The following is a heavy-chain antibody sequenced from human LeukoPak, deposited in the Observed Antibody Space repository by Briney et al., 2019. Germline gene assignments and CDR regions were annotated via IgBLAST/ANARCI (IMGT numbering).Heavy chain of an antibody. CDR1: GGSISSYY. CDR3: ARVASRISGYYYGMDV. J-gene: IGHJ6*04. D-gene: IGHD2-15*01. CDR2: IYYSGST. V-gene: IGHV4-59*01. Sequence: PSETLSLTCTVSGGSISSYYWSWIRQPPGKGLEWIGYIYYSGSTNYNPSLKSRVTISVDTSKNQFSLKLSSVTAADTAVYYCARVASRISGYYYGMDVWGKGTTVTVSS.